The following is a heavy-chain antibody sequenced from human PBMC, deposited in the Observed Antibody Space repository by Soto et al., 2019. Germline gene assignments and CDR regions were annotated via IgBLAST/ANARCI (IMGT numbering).Heavy chain of an antibody. D-gene: IGHD3-10*01. CDR2: MNTNSGNT. CDR1: GYTFTSYD. CDR3: ARGINYYASGDDAFDI. Sequence: QVQLVQSGAEVKKPGASVKVSCKASGYTFTSYDINWVRQATGQGLGWMGWMNTNSGNTGYAQKFQGRVTMTRNTSISTAYMELSSLRSEDTAVYYCARGINYYASGDDAFDIWGQGTMVTVSS. V-gene: IGHV1-8*01. J-gene: IGHJ3*02.